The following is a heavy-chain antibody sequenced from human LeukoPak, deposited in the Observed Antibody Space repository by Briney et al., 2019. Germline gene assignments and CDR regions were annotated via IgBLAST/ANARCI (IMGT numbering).Heavy chain of an antibody. CDR1: GYSFTSYA. CDR3: ARERRPYSSGWRYFDY. D-gene: IGHD6-19*01. J-gene: IGHJ4*02. CDR2: ISAYNGNT. V-gene: IGHV1-18*01. Sequence: ASVKVSCKASGYSFTSYAVSWVRQAPGQGLEWMGWISAYNGNTNYAQKLRDRVTMTTDTSTSTAYMELRSLTSDGTAVYYCARERRPYSSGWRYFDYWGQGTLVTVSS.